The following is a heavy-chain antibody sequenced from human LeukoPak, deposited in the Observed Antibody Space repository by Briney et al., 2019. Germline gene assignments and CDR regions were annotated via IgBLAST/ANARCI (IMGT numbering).Heavy chain of an antibody. Sequence: SETLSLTCTVSGGSISIYYWNWIRQPPGKGLEWIGYIYYSGTTNYNPSLKSRVTISGDTSKNQFSLKLSSVTAADTAVYCCARSTLGYCSGGSCSWFDPWGQGTLVTVSS. D-gene: IGHD2-15*01. CDR2: IYYSGTT. CDR3: ARSTLGYCSGGSCSWFDP. V-gene: IGHV4-59*01. J-gene: IGHJ5*02. CDR1: GGSISIYY.